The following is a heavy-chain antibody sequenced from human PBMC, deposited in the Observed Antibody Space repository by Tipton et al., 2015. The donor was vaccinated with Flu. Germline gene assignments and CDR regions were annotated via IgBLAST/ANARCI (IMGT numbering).Heavy chain of an antibody. V-gene: IGHV4-38-2*02. Sequence: TLSLTCTISGDSISNGYYWGWIRQPPGKGLEWIGNIYHSGSPYYNPSLKSRVTISVDTSKNQFSLKLSSVTAADTAVYYCARHGREFFYGSGTDYWGQGTLVTVSS. CDR3: ARHGREFFYGSGTDY. CDR2: IYHSGSP. D-gene: IGHD3-10*01. CDR1: GDSISNGYY. J-gene: IGHJ4*02.